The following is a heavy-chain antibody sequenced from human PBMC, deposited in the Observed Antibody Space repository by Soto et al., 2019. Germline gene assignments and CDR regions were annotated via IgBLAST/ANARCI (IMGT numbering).Heavy chain of an antibody. V-gene: IGHV3-7*01. J-gene: IGHJ4*02. CDR2: IKQDGSEK. D-gene: IGHD1-7*01. CDR3: ARDLLELPLGY. Sequence: GWSLRLACASSVFTFSSYWMSWVRQAPGKGLEWVADIKQDGSEKYYVGSVRGRFTISRDNAKNSLYLQMNSLRAEDTAVYYRARDLLELPLGYWGQGTLVTVSS. CDR1: VFTFSSYW.